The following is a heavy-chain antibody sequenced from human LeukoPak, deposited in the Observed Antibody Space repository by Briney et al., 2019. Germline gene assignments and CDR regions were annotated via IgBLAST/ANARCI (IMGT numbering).Heavy chain of an antibody. V-gene: IGHV4-59*10. CDR1: GGSFSGYY. J-gene: IGHJ4*02. CDR3: ARLGRYCSGGSCYGY. D-gene: IGHD2-15*01. Sequence: SETLSLTCAVYGGSFSGYYWSWIRQPAGKGLEWIGRIYTSGSTNYNPSLKSRVTMSVDTSKNQFSLKLSSVTAADTAVYYCARLGRYCSGGSCYGYWGQGTLVTVSS. CDR2: IYTSGST.